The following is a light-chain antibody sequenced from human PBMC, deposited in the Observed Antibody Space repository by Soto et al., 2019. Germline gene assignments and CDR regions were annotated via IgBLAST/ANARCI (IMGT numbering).Light chain of an antibody. CDR2: GAS. CDR3: QQYDSSPVT. CDR1: QTLSDTY. J-gene: IGKJ1*01. Sequence: ELVLTQSPGTLSLSPGERATLSCRTNQTLSDTYLAWYQQKPGQAPRLLIYGASTRVTGVPERFSGSGSGTDFTLTISRLEPEDFAVYYCQQYDSSPVTFGPGTRVEVK. V-gene: IGKV3-20*01.